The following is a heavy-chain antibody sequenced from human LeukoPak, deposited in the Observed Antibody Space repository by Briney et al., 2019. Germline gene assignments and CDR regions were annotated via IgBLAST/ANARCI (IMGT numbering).Heavy chain of an antibody. Sequence: PSETLSLTCAVYGGSFSGYYWSWIRQPPGKGLEWIGEINHSGSTNYNPSLKSRVTISVDTSKNQFSLKLSSVTAADTAVYYCARGRSRQQWLRLSGGSFDYWGQGTLVTVSS. CDR1: GGSFSGYY. D-gene: IGHD5-12*01. J-gene: IGHJ4*02. V-gene: IGHV4-34*01. CDR3: ARGRSRQQWLRLSGGSFDY. CDR2: INHSGST.